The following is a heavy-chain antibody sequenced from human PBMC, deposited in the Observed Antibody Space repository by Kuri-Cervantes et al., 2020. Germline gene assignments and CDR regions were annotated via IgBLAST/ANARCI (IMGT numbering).Heavy chain of an antibody. CDR3: ARESIGYYYDSSGHVLDV. CDR1: GGTFSSYA. V-gene: IGHV1-69*05. J-gene: IGHJ6*04. D-gene: IGHD3-22*01. Sequence: SVKVSCKASGGTFSSYAISWVRQAPGQGLEWMGGIISIFGTANYAQKFQGRVTITTDESTSTAYMELSSLRSEDTAVYYCARESIGYYYDSSGHVLDVWGKGTTVTVSS. CDR2: IISIFGTA.